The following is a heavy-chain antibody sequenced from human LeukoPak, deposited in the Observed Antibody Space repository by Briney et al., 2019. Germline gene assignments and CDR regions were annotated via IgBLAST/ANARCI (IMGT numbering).Heavy chain of an antibody. D-gene: IGHD5-18*01. J-gene: IGHJ4*02. CDR2: ISGSGGST. CDR3: ARDLRDTAMVRNGY. CDR1: GFTFSSYA. V-gene: IGHV3-23*01. Sequence: GGSLRLSCAASGFTFSSYAMSWVRQAPGKGLEWVSAISGSGGSTYYADSVKGRFTISRDNSKNTLYLQMNSLRAEDTAVYYCARDLRDTAMVRNGYWGQGTLVTVSS.